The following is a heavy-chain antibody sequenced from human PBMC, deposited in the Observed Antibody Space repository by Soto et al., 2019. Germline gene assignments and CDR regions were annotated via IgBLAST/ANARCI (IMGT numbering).Heavy chain of an antibody. CDR1: GFTFSNYK. V-gene: IGHV3-21*04. CDR3: ARAERYSSSVRNHYYYYGMDV. Sequence: GGSLRLSCAASGFTFSNYKMNWVRQAPGKGLEWISAISSGDSYIYYADSVKGRFTISRDDAKNSLYLQMSSLSVEDTAVYYCARAERYSSSVRNHYYYYGMDVWGQGTTVTVSS. CDR2: ISSGDSYI. D-gene: IGHD6-6*01. J-gene: IGHJ6*02.